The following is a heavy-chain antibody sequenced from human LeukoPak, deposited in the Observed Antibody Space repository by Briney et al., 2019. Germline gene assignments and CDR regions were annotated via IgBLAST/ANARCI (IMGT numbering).Heavy chain of an antibody. CDR1: TFDFHDHS. CDR2: ISFDVSKT. Sequence: PGGSLRLSCAASTFDFHDHSMHWLRQAPGKGLEWVALISFDVSKTLYTDSAEGRFTISRDNPKSTFYLQMSALRSEDTGVYYCDRAGNHIVTGTDYFDYWGQGTLVTVSS. D-gene: IGHD6-19*01. J-gene: IGHJ4*02. V-gene: IGHV3-30*04. CDR3: DRAGNHIVTGTDYFDY.